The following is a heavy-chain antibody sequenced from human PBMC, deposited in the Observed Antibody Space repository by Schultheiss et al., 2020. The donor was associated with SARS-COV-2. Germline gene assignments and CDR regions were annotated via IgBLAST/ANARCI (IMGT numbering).Heavy chain of an antibody. D-gene: IGHD3-22*01. Sequence: GSLRLSCTVSGGSISSYYWSWIRQPPGKGLEWIGYIYYSGSTNYNPSLKSRVSISVDTSKNQFSLKLSSVTAADTAVYYCARHGGLGSGYYSRGYYYYGMDVWGQGTTVTVSS. V-gene: IGHV4-59*08. J-gene: IGHJ6*02. CDR3: ARHGGLGSGYYSRGYYYYGMDV. CDR1: GGSISSYY. CDR2: IYYSGST.